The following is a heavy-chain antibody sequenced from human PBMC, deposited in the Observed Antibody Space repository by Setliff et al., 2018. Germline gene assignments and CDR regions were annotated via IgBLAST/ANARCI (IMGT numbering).Heavy chain of an antibody. Sequence: PGGSLRLSCAASGFVFRTYGMHWVRQAPGKGLEWLASINPHGSEKYYADSVKGRFTISRDNAKNSLSLQMNNLRTEDTAVYYCFGAGTCSYWGQGTLVTVSS. CDR1: GFVFRTYG. V-gene: IGHV3-7*01. CDR3: FGAGTCSY. J-gene: IGHJ4*02. CDR2: INPHGSEK. D-gene: IGHD3-10*01.